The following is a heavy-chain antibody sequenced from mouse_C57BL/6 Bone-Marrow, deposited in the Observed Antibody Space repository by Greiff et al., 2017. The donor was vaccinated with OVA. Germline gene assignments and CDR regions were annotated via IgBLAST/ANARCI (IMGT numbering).Heavy chain of an antibody. Sequence: VQLQQSGAELARPGASVKLSCKASGYTFTSYGISWVKQRPGQGLEWIGEIYPRSGNTYYNEKFKGKATLTADKSSSTAYMELRSLTSEDSAVYFCARGYSNWYFDVWGTGTTVTVSS. J-gene: IGHJ1*03. CDR2: IYPRSGNT. CDR3: ARGYSNWYFDV. CDR1: GYTFTSYG. D-gene: IGHD2-5*01. V-gene: IGHV1-81*01.